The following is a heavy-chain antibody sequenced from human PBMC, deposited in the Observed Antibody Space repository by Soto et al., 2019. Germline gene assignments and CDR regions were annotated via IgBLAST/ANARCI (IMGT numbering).Heavy chain of an antibody. D-gene: IGHD3-10*01. CDR2: IYYSGST. J-gene: IGHJ6*02. CDR1: GGSISSGGYY. CDR3: ARITITMVRGVISYYGMDV. V-gene: IGHV4-31*03. Sequence: SETLSLTCTVSGGSISSGGYYWSWIRQHPGKGLEWIGYIYYSGSTYYNPSLKSRVTISVDTSKNQFSLKLSSVTAADTAVYYCARITITMVRGVISYYGMDVWGQGTTVTVSS.